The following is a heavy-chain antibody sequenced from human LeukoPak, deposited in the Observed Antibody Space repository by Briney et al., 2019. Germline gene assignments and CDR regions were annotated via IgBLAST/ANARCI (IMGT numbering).Heavy chain of an antibody. CDR3: ARQPWYNWNSVPYYYYYMDV. V-gene: IGHV4-38-2*01. CDR2: IYHSGST. Sequence: SETLSLTCAVSGYSISSGYYWGWIRQPPGKGLEWIGSIYHSGSTYYNPSLKSRVTISVDTSKNQFSLKLSSVTAAGTAVYYCARQPWYNWNSVPYYYYYMDVWGKGTTVTVSS. J-gene: IGHJ6*03. CDR1: GYSISSGYY. D-gene: IGHD1-1*01.